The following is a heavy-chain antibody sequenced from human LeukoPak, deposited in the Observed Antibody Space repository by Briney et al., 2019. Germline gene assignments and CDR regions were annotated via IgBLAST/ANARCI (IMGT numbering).Heavy chain of an antibody. J-gene: IGHJ4*02. V-gene: IGHV1-46*01. CDR1: GYAFIRYH. D-gene: IGHD3-9*01. CDR2: LKLYDGST. Sequence: ASVKVSCKASGYAFIRYHIHWVRQAPGQGLEWMGVLKLYDGSTSHAQKFQGRVTMTSDTSTSTVYMELSSLRSEDTAVYYCARGITIFLPDYWGQGTLVTVSS. CDR3: ARGITIFLPDY.